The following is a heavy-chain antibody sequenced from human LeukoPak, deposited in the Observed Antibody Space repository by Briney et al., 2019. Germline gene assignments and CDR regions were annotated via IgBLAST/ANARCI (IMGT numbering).Heavy chain of an antibody. J-gene: IGHJ4*02. V-gene: IGHV3-23*01. CDR1: GFTFSSYA. D-gene: IGHD3-16*02. CDR3: AKRCVWGSYRSYYFDY. CDR2: ISGSGGST. Sequence: TGGSLRLSCAASGFTFSSYAMSWFRQAPGKGLEWVSAISGSGGSTYYADSVKGRFTISRDNSKNTLYLQMNSLRAEDTAVYYCAKRCVWGSYRSYYFDYWGQGTLVTVSS.